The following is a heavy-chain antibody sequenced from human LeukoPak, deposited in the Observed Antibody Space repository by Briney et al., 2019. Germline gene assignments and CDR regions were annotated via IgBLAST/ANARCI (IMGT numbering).Heavy chain of an antibody. D-gene: IGHD1-20*01. CDR2: IILIFGTA. CDR3: ASGMTGTRDYYFDY. V-gene: IGHV1-69*05. CDR1: GGTFSSYA. J-gene: IGHJ4*02. Sequence: SVKVSCKASGGTFSSYAISWVRQAPGQGVEWRGGIILIFGTANYAQKFQGRVTITTDKSTSTAYMELSSLRSEDTAVYYCASGMTGTRDYYFDYWGQGTLVTVSS.